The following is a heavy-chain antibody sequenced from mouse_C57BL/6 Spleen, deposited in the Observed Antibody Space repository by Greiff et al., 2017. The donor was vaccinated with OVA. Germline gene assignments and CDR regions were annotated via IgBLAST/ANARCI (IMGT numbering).Heavy chain of an antibody. CDR3: ASFDDGYTWFAY. CDR1: GYTFTDYY. D-gene: IGHD2-3*01. V-gene: IGHV1-26*01. CDR2: INPNNGGT. J-gene: IGHJ3*01. Sequence: EVQLQQSGPELVKPGASVKISCKASGYTFTDYYMNWVKQSHGKSLEWIGDINPNNGGTSYNQKFKGKATLTVDKSSSTAYMELRSLTSEDSAVYYCASFDDGYTWFAYWGQGTLVTVSA.